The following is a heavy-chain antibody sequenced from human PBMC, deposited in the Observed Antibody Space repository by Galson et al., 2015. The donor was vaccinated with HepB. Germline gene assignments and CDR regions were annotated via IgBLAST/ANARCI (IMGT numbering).Heavy chain of an antibody. J-gene: IGHJ6*03. V-gene: IGHV3-30*18. CDR3: AKDGFVVVPAAIIQGIGYYYYYMDV. CDR2: ISYDGSNK. D-gene: IGHD2-2*01. CDR1: GFTFSSYG. Sequence: SLRLSCAASGFTFSSYGMHWVRQAPGKGLEWVAVISYDGSNKYYADSVKGRFTISRDNSKNTLYLQMNSLRAEDTAVYYCAKDGFVVVPAAIIQGIGYYYYYMDVWGKGTTVTVSS.